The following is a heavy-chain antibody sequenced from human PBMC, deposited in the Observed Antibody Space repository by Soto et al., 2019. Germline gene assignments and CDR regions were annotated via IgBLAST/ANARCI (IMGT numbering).Heavy chain of an antibody. V-gene: IGHV4-59*01. CDR1: GGSISSYY. D-gene: IGHD2-2*01. Sequence: SETLSLTCTVSGGSISSYYWSWIRQPPGKGLEWIGYIYYSGSTNYNPSLKSRVTISVDTSKNQFSLKLSSVTAADTAVYYCARSSRCRRSTSCSDQGFDYWGQGTLVTVSS. J-gene: IGHJ4*02. CDR3: ARSSRCRRSTSCSDQGFDY. CDR2: IYYSGST.